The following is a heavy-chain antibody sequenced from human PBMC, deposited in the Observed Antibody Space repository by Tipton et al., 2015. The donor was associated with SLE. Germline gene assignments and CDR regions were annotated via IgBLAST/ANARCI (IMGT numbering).Heavy chain of an antibody. V-gene: IGHV4-59*01. Sequence: TLSLTCTVSGGSISGYYWTWIRQPPGEGLEWIGYIHYSGSPNYNPSLKSRVTISVDTSKNQFSLKLSSVTATDTAVYYCARRQTDPLGFDYWGQGTLVTVSS. J-gene: IGHJ4*02. CDR2: IHYSGSP. CDR3: ARRQTDPLGFDY. CDR1: GGSISGYY. D-gene: IGHD7-27*01.